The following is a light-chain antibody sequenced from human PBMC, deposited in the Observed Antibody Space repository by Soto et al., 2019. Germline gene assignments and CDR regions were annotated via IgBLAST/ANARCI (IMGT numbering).Light chain of an antibody. Sequence: EIVLTQSPATLSLSPGDRATLSCRASQSVTSSLAWFQQKPGQAPRLLIYDVSRRATAIPARFSGSGSGTDFTLTISSLEPEDFAVYYCQQRTSRPTFGGGTKVEIK. V-gene: IGKV3-11*01. CDR2: DVS. CDR3: QQRTSRPT. J-gene: IGKJ4*01. CDR1: QSVTSS.